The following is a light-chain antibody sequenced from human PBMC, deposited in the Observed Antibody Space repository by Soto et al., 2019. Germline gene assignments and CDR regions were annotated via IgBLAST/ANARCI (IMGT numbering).Light chain of an antibody. CDR1: SSNIGSNT. CDR3: AVWDDSLNGRHV. Sequence: QSVLTQPPSASGTPGQRVTISCSGSSSNIGSNTVNWFQQLPGTAPKLLIYSDNRRPSGVPGRFSGSKSGTSASLAISGLQSEDEADYYCAVWDDSLNGRHVFGTGTKVTVL. J-gene: IGLJ1*01. V-gene: IGLV1-44*01. CDR2: SDN.